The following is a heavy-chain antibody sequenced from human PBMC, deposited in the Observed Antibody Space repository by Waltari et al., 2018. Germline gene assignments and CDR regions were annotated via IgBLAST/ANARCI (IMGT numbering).Heavy chain of an antibody. CDR1: GDSVSSNSAA. Sequence: QVQLQQSGPGLVKPSQTLSLTCAISGDSVSSNSAAWNWIRQSPSRGLEWLGRTYHRSKWDNDDAVSVKRRRTINPDTPKTQCSLMLSSVTSADTAVYYCARGWGGSYSRWFDPWGQGTLVTVSS. D-gene: IGHD1-26*01. CDR2: TYHRSKWDN. CDR3: ARGWGGSYSRWFDP. J-gene: IGHJ5*02. V-gene: IGHV6-1*01.